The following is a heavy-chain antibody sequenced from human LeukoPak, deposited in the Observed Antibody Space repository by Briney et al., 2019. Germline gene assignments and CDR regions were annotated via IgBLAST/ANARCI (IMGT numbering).Heavy chain of an antibody. Sequence: ASVKVSFKASGYTFTGYHIHWVRQAPGQGLEWMGWINPNSGGTNNAQKFQGRVTMTRDTSISTAYMELSRLRSDDTAVYYCARTPKYSSSWYGAGGAFDPWGQGALVTVSS. CDR2: INPNSGGT. V-gene: IGHV1-2*02. CDR1: GYTFTGYH. J-gene: IGHJ5*02. CDR3: ARTPKYSSSWYGAGGAFDP. D-gene: IGHD6-13*01.